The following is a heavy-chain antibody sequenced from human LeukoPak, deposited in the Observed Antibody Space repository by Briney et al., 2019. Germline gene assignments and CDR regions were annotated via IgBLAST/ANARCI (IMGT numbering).Heavy chain of an antibody. Sequence: GGSPRLSCAASGFTFSSYSMNWVRQAPGKGLEWVSGISWNSDSIDYADSVKGRFTISRDNANNYLYLQMNSLRAEDTALYYCAKVEMAVISNPNAFDIWGQGTMVTVSS. CDR2: ISWNSDSI. D-gene: IGHD5-24*01. V-gene: IGHV3-9*01. CDR1: GFTFSSYS. CDR3: AKVEMAVISNPNAFDI. J-gene: IGHJ3*02.